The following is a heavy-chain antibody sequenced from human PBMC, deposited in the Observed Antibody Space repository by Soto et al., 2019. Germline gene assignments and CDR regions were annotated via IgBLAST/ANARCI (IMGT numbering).Heavy chain of an antibody. J-gene: IGHJ6*02. Sequence: QVQLQQWGAGLLKPSATLSLTWAGMVGSFSGYYWTWIRQAPGRGMGGVGEATHSGGTNYSPSLRSRVTISVDTSRKQFSLRLSSVTAADTAIYYCARGREMVWFGEETFGVDVWGQGTTVTVSS. CDR2: ATHSGGT. CDR1: VGSFSGYY. V-gene: IGHV4-34*02. CDR3: ARGREMVWFGEETFGVDV. D-gene: IGHD3-10*01.